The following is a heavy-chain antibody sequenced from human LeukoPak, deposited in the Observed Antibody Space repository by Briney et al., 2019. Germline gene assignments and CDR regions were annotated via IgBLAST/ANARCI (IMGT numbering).Heavy chain of an antibody. CDR2: INPNSGGT. CDR1: GYTFTGYY. Sequence: ASVKVSCKASGYTFTGYYMHWVRQAPGQGLEWMGWINPNSGGTNYAQRFQGRVTMTRDTSISTAYMELSRLRSDDTAVYYCARDTELAVSGTFALHPKFDYWGQGTLVTASS. J-gene: IGHJ4*02. CDR3: ARDTELAVSGTFALHPKFDY. D-gene: IGHD6-19*01. V-gene: IGHV1-2*02.